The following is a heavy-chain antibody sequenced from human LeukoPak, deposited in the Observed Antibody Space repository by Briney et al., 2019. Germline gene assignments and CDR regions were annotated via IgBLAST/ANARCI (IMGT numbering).Heavy chain of an antibody. V-gene: IGHV3-30-3*01. CDR2: ISYDGSNK. J-gene: IGHJ4*02. CDR1: GFTFSSYA. Sequence: PGRSLRLSCAASGFTFSSYAMDWVRQAPGKGLEWVAVISYDGSNKYYADSVKGRFTISRDNSKNTLYLQMNSLRTEDTAVYYCARPYGGYVGYYFDYWGQGTLVTVSS. CDR3: ARPYGGYVGYYFDY. D-gene: IGHD5-12*01.